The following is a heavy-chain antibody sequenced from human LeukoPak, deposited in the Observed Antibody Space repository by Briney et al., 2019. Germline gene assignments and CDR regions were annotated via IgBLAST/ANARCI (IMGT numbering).Heavy chain of an antibody. Sequence: SETLSLTCTVAGVSISSYYWSWIRQPPGKGPEWTGDIYYSGSTNYNPSLKSRVTISVDTSKNQCSLKLSSVAAADTAVYYCARVPVAGRTFDYWGQGTLVTVSS. CDR2: IYYSGST. D-gene: IGHD6-19*01. J-gene: IGHJ4*02. CDR1: GVSISSYY. CDR3: ARVPVAGRTFDY. V-gene: IGHV4-59*01.